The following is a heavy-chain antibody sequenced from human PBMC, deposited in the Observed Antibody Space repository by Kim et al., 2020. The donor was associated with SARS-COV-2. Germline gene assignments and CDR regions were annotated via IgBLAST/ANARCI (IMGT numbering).Heavy chain of an antibody. J-gene: IGHJ4*02. CDR3: TRDSFDSGSFDY. Sequence: TSYSQKFHNSVTMTRDTSTSTLYMELSSLGSEDTAMYYCTRDSFDSGSFDYWGQGTLVTVTS. V-gene: IGHV1-46*01. D-gene: IGHD5-12*01. CDR2: T.